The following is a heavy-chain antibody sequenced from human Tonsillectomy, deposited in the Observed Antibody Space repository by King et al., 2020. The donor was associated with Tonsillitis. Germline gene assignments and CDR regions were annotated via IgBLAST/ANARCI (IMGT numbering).Heavy chain of an antibody. V-gene: IGHV3-23*04. CDR3: AKPGSGTYYRFEY. J-gene: IGHJ4*02. D-gene: IGHD1-26*01. Sequence: VQLVESGGGLVQPGGSLTLSCAASGFTFSNYAMNWVRQAPGKGPEWVSTVNSGGTIYYADSVKGRFTISRDNSKNTLYLQMSSLRAEDTALYYCAKPGSGTYYRFEYWGQGTLVTVSS. CDR1: GFTFSNYA. CDR2: VNSGGTI.